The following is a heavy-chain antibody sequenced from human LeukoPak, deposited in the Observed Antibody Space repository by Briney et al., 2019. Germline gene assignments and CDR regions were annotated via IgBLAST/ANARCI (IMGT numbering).Heavy chain of an antibody. V-gene: IGHV6-1*01. CDR3: ARRLTQYDCFDP. Sequence: SQTLSLTCAISRDSVSSNSVTWNWIRQSPSRGLEWLGRTYYRSTWYNDYAVSVSGRITVNPDTSKNQFSLHLNSVTPEDTAVYYCARRLTQYDCFDPWGQGILVTVSS. D-gene: IGHD2-2*01. CDR1: RDSVSSNSVT. CDR2: TYYRSTWYN. J-gene: IGHJ5*02.